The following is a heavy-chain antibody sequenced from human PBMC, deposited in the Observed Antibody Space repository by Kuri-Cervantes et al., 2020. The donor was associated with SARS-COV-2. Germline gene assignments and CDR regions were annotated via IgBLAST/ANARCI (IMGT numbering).Heavy chain of an antibody. V-gene: IGHV3-30*02. D-gene: IGHD3-22*01. J-gene: IGHJ4*02. Sequence: GGSLRLSCAASGFTFSSYWMSWVRQAPGKGLEWVTFIRYDGSNQYYGDSVKGRFTISRDSSKNTLYLQMNSLRAEDTAVYYCAKAGPYYYDSSGYPIDYWGQGTLVTVSS. CDR1: GFTFSSYW. CDR2: IRYDGSNQ. CDR3: AKAGPYYYDSSGYPIDY.